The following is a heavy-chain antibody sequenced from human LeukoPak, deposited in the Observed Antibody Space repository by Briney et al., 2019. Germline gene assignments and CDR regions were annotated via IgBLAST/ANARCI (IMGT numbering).Heavy chain of an antibody. D-gene: IGHD3-3*01. CDR2: MNPNSGNT. CDR1: GYTFTSYD. Sequence: ASVKVSCKASGYTFTSYDINWVRQATGQGLEWMGWMNPNSGNTGYAQKFQGRVTMTRNTSISTAYMELSSLRSEDTAVYYCARAPTYYDFWSGYYTLANYYYYYGMDVWGQGTTVTVSS. V-gene: IGHV1-8*01. J-gene: IGHJ6*02. CDR3: ARAPTYYDFWSGYYTLANYYYYYGMDV.